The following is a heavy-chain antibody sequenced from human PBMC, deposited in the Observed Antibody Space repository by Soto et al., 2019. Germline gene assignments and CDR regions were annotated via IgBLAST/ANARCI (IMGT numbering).Heavy chain of an antibody. CDR2: INPRGGST. CDR1: GYTFTSYY. CDR3: ARGVAVAAVSIDY. D-gene: IGHD6-19*01. Sequence: ASVKVSCKASGYTFTSYYMFWVRQAPGQGLEWMGVINPRGGSTGYAQKFQGRVTMTRNTSIRTAYMELSSLRSEDTAVYYCARGVAVAAVSIDYWGQGTLVTVSS. V-gene: IGHV1-46*01. J-gene: IGHJ4*02.